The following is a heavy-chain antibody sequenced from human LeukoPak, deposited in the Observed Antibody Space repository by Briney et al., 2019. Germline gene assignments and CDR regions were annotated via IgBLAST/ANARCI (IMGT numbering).Heavy chain of an antibody. CDR1: GFTFSKYW. V-gene: IGHV3-74*01. Sequence: GGSLRLSCAASGFTFSKYWMLWVRQAPGKGLESVSRINTDGTVTTYADSVKGRFTCSIDNADNTMFLQMNSVRDEETAVYYCATKQWLAPPPDSWGQGTPVTVSS. CDR3: ATKQWLAPPPDS. J-gene: IGHJ4*02. CDR2: INTDGTVT. D-gene: IGHD6-19*01.